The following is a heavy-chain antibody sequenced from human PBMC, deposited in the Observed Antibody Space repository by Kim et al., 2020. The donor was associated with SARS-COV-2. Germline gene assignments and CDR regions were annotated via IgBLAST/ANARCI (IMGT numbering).Heavy chain of an antibody. CDR2: T. D-gene: IGHD1-7*01. V-gene: IGHV4-59*01. J-gene: IGHJ4*02. CDR3: ARDPGTGTTDY. Sequence: TTYNPSLKSRVTISVDPSKNQFSLKLSSVTAADTAVYYCARDPGTGTTDYWGQGTLDTVSS.